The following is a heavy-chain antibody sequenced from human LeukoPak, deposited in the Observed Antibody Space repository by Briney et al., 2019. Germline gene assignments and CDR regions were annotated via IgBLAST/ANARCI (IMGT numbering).Heavy chain of an antibody. CDR1: GFTFSSYE. CDR2: ISSSGSTI. V-gene: IGHV3-48*03. D-gene: IGHD4-23*01. Sequence: GGSLRLSCAASGFTFSSYEMNWVRQAPGKGLEWVSYISSSGSTIYYADSVKGRFTISRDNAKNSLYLQMNSLRAEDTAVYYCARGEVGSYGGLDYWGQGTLVTVSS. CDR3: ARGEVGSYGGLDY. J-gene: IGHJ4*02.